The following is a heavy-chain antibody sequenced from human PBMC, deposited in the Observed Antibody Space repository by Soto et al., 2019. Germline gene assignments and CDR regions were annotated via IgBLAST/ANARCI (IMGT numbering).Heavy chain of an antibody. J-gene: IGHJ3*02. CDR1: GFTFNDAW. CDR3: TTERCTGTNCYVKNAFDI. Sequence: EVHLVESGGGLVEPGGSLRLSCAASGFTFNDAWMTWVRQAPGKGLEWVGRIKTIAGGGTTDYAAPVKGRFTISRDDSKNTVYLQMNSLKIEDTAVYYCTTERCTGTNCYVKNAFDIWGQGTMVTVSS. V-gene: IGHV3-15*01. CDR2: IKTIAGGGTT. D-gene: IGHD2-2*01.